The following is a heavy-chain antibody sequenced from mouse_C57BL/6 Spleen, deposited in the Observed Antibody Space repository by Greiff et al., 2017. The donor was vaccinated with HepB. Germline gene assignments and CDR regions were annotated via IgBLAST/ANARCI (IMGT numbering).Heavy chain of an antibody. CDR1: GYTFTSYG. CDR3: ARLGITTVVATTYYFDY. D-gene: IGHD1-1*01. J-gene: IGHJ2*01. CDR2: IYPRSGNT. Sequence: QVQLQQSGAELARPGASVKLSCKASGYTFTSYGISWVKQRTGQGLEWIGEIYPRSGNTYYNEKFKGKATLTADKSSSTAYMELRSLTSEDSAVYFGARLGITTVVATTYYFDYWGQGTTLTVSS. V-gene: IGHV1-81*01.